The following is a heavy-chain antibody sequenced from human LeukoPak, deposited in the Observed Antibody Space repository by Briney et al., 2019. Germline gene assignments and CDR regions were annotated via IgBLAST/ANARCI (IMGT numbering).Heavy chain of an antibody. V-gene: IGHV1-8*01. CDR2: MNPNSGNT. CDR3: ARSGIQGYDYGYNYYYMDV. CDR1: GYTFTSYD. J-gene: IGHJ6*03. Sequence: ASVRVSCKASGYTFTSYDINWVGQAPGQGLEGRGGMNPNSGNTGYAQKFQGRVTITRNTSISTAYMELSSLRSEDTAVYYCARSGIQGYDYGYNYYYMDVWGKGTTVTISS. D-gene: IGHD5-12*01.